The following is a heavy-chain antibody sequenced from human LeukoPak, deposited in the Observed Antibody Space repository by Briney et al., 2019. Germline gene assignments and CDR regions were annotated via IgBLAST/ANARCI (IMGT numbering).Heavy chain of an antibody. V-gene: IGHV3-23*01. CDR2: ISGSGGST. J-gene: IGHJ4*02. Sequence: GGSLRLSCAASGFTFSSYAMSWVRQAPGKGLDWVSAISGSGGSTYYADSVKGRFTISRDNSKNTLYLQMNSLRAEDTAVYCCAKEGYSYGQSPFDYWGQGTLVTVST. D-gene: IGHD5-18*01. CDR3: AKEGYSYGQSPFDY. CDR1: GFTFSSYA.